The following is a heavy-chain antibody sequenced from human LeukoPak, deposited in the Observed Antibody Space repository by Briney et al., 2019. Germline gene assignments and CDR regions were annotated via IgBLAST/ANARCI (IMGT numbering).Heavy chain of an antibody. CDR2: ISGSGGST. J-gene: IGHJ4*02. D-gene: IGHD5-12*01. V-gene: IGHV3-23*01. CDR3: TRSFRGYDFYYFDY. CDR1: GFTFSSYA. Sequence: RGSLTLSCAASGFTFSSYAMKWLRQAPGKGLEWVSSISGSGGSTFYTDSVKGRFTISRDNSKNTLYLQMNSLRADDTAVYYCTRSFRGYDFYYFDYWGQGILVTVSS.